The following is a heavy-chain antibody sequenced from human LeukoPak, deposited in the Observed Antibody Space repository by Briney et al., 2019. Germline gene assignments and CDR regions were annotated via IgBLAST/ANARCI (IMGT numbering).Heavy chain of an antibody. CDR3: ARGVLGFDY. V-gene: IGHV6-1*01. CDR2: TYYRSKWDN. CDR1: GDSVSNNTTA. D-gene: IGHD6-13*01. Sequence: SQTLSLTCAISGDSVSNNTTAWNWIRQSPSRGLEWLGRTYYRSKWDNDYAVSVKSRMTISPDTSKNQFSLQLNSVTAEDTAVYYCARGVLGFDYWGQGTLVTVSP. J-gene: IGHJ4*02.